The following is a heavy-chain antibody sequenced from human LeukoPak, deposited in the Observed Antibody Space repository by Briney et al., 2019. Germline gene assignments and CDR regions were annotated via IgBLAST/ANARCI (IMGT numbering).Heavy chain of an antibody. V-gene: IGHV1-2*02. CDR3: ARNIYGSGNYIADY. CDR1: GGTFSTYT. J-gene: IGHJ4*02. CDR2: INPNSGGT. D-gene: IGHD3-10*01. Sequence: ASVKVSCKASGGTFSTYTISWVRQAPGQGLEWMGWINPNSGGTNYAQKFQGRVTMTRDTSISTAYTELSRLRSDDTAIYYCARNIYGSGNYIADYWGQGTLVTVSS.